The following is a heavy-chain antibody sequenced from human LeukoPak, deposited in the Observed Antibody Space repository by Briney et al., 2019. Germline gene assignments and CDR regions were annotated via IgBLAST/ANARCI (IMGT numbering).Heavy chain of an antibody. Sequence: PSETLSLTCTVSGGSINSSTYYWGWIRQPPGKGLEWIGIIYYSGSTYYNPSLKSRVTISVDTSKNQFSLKLSSVTAADTAVYYCARPRIPNYYDSSGSKFYFDYWGQGTLVTVSS. D-gene: IGHD3-22*01. CDR3: ARPRIPNYYDSSGSKFYFDY. V-gene: IGHV4-39*01. CDR1: GGSINSSTYY. J-gene: IGHJ4*02. CDR2: IYYSGST.